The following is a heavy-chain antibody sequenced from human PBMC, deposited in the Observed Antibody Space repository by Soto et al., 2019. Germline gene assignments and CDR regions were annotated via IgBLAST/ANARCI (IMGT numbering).Heavy chain of an antibody. D-gene: IGHD6-13*01. Sequence: QVQLVESGGGVVQPGGSLRLSCAASGFIFSSYGMQWVRQSPGEGLEWVATTANDGSAQYYADSVKGRFTISRDNSKNTLFLQMESLRPEDTCVSYCANSSGGRSWYPPDHWGQGTLVTVSS. CDR2: TANDGSAQ. J-gene: IGHJ4*02. CDR1: GFIFSSYG. V-gene: IGHV3-30*18. CDR3: ANSSGGRSWYPPDH.